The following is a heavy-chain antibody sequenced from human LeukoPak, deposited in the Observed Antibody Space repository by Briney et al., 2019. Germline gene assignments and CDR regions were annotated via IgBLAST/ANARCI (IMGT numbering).Heavy chain of an antibody. Sequence: GGSLRLSCAASGFTFSSYWMSWVRQAPGKGLDWVANMKYDGSEKYYVDSVKGRFTISRDNAKNSLYLQMNSLRAEDTAVYYCARDIEAAGLFLDYWGQGTLVTVSS. CDR3: ARDIEAAGLFLDY. CDR2: MKYDGSEK. J-gene: IGHJ4*02. CDR1: GFTFSSYW. D-gene: IGHD6-13*01. V-gene: IGHV3-7*01.